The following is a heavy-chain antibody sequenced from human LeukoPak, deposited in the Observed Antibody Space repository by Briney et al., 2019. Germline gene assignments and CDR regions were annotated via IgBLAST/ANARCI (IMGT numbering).Heavy chain of an antibody. CDR3: AKAREYSRSYYLQH. V-gene: IGHV3-33*06. D-gene: IGHD6-13*01. CDR1: GFTFSSYG. Sequence: GGSRRLSCAASGFTFSSYGMHWVRQAPGKGLEWVAVIWYDGSNKYYADSVKGRFTISRDNSKNTLYLQMNSLRAEDTAVYYCAKAREYSRSYYLQHWGQGTLVTVSS. CDR2: IWYDGSNK. J-gene: IGHJ1*01.